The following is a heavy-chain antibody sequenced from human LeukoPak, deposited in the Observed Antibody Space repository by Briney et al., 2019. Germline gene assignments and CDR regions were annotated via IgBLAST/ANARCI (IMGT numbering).Heavy chain of an antibody. CDR3: ARERVNNGGKGGFDP. CDR1: GFTFTSYA. J-gene: IGHJ5*02. Sequence: GGSLRLSCVGSGFTFTSYAFNWVRQAPGKGLEWVASISSHGSYIYHAESVKGRFTISRDDAENSVFPQMNSLRAEDTAVYSCARERVNNGGKGGFDPWGQGTLVTVSS. CDR2: ISSHGSYI. D-gene: IGHD4-23*01. V-gene: IGHV3-21*04.